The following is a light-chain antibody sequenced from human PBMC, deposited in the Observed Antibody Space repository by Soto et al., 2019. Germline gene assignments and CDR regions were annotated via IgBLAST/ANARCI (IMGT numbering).Light chain of an antibody. J-gene: IGKJ2*03. V-gene: IGKV3-20*01. CDR1: HSISSSY. Sequence: ETILTQSPGTLSLSPGERATLFCRASHSISSSYLAWYQQKPGQAPSLLIYGVSRRATGIPDRFSGSGSGTDFTLTISRLEPEEFAVYYCQQYGGSPLYSFGQGIKVDI. CDR3: QQYGGSPLYS. CDR2: GVS.